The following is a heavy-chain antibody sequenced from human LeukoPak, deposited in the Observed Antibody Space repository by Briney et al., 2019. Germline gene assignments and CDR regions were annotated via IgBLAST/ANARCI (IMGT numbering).Heavy chain of an antibody. J-gene: IGHJ4*02. D-gene: IGHD2-21*02. CDR1: GFAFTDYA. Sequence: PGGSLRLSCAATGFAFTDYAMHWVRQAPGQGLQWVASISYDGNNKYYADSVRGRFTISRDSAKNTLYLQMNSLSTEDTAMYYCARSIVVVTYLAYWGQGTLVTVSS. CDR3: ARSIVVVTYLAY. CDR2: ISYDGNNK. V-gene: IGHV3-30*19.